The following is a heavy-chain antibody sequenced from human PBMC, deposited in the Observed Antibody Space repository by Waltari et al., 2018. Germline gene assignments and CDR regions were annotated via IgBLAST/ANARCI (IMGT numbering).Heavy chain of an antibody. CDR2: IYHSGST. CDR1: GGSLSSSNW. V-gene: IGHV4-4*02. J-gene: IGHJ4*02. D-gene: IGHD6-19*01. Sequence: QVQLQESGPGLVKPSGTRSLTCAVSGGSLSSSNWWSWVRRPPGKGLGWIGEIYHSGSTNYNPSLKIRVTISVDKSKNQFSLKLSSVTAADTAVYYCARGWGSGFHWGQGTLVTVSS. CDR3: ARGWGSGFH.